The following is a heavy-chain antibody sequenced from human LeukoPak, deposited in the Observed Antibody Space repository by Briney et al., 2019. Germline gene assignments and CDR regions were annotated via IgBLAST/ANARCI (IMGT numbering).Heavy chain of an antibody. Sequence: PGRSLRLSCAASGFTFSSYGVHWVRQAPGKGLEWVAVIWYDGSNKYYADSVKGRFTISRDNSKNTLYLQMNSLRAEDTAVYYCARDEGLDPYYFDYWGQGTLVTVSS. CDR1: GFTFSSYG. V-gene: IGHV3-33*01. J-gene: IGHJ4*02. CDR2: IWYDGSNK. D-gene: IGHD3/OR15-3a*01. CDR3: ARDEGLDPYYFDY.